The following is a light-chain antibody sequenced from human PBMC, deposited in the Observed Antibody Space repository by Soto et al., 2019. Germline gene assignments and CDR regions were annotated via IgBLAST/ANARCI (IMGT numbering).Light chain of an antibody. CDR2: AAS. CDR1: RSISNY. V-gene: IGKV1-39*01. J-gene: IGKJ1*01. Sequence: DIQMTQSPSSLSASVGDRVTITCRTSRSISNYLNWYQQKSGKVPRLLIYAASSLQPGVPSRFSGPGTGTAFTLTITRLQPEDSATYYCQQSYSVPRFGPGTRVDLK. CDR3: QQSYSVPR.